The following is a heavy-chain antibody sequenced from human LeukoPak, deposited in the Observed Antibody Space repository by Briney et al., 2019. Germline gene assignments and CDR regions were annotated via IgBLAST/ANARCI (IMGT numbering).Heavy chain of an antibody. CDR3: AKDQLWDGSSCPTN. CDR1: GFTFSSYG. V-gene: IGHV3-30*18. J-gene: IGHJ4*02. D-gene: IGHD6-13*01. Sequence: GGALRLSCAASGFTFSSYGMHWVRQAPGKGLEWGAVISYDGSNKYYADSVKGRFTISRDNSKNTLYLQMNSLRAEDTAVYYCAKDQLWDGSSCPTNWGQGTLVTVSP. CDR2: ISYDGSNK.